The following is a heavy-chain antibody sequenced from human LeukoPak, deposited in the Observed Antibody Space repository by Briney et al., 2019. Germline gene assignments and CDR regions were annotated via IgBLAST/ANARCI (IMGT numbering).Heavy chain of an antibody. Sequence: SVKVSCKASGGTFSSYAISWVRQAPGQGLEWMGGIIPIFGTANYAQKFQGRVTITADESTSTAYMELSSLRSEDTAVYYCARDRGYSSSWYAFDYWGQGTLVTVSS. J-gene: IGHJ4*02. CDR2: IIPIFGTA. CDR3: ARDRGYSSSWYAFDY. V-gene: IGHV1-69*13. D-gene: IGHD6-13*01. CDR1: GGTFSSYA.